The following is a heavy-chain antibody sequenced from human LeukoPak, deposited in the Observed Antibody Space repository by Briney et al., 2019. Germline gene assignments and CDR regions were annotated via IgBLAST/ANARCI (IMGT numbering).Heavy chain of an antibody. CDR2: IYYSGST. V-gene: IGHV4-31*03. D-gene: IGHD6-13*01. J-gene: IGHJ4*02. Sequence: SETLSLTCTVSGGSISSGGYYWSWIRQHPGKGLEWIGYIYYSGSTYCNPSLKSRVTISVDTSKNQFSLKLSSVTAADTAVYYCARGPGIGIDYWGQGTLVTVSS. CDR3: ARGPGIGIDY. CDR1: GGSISSGGYY.